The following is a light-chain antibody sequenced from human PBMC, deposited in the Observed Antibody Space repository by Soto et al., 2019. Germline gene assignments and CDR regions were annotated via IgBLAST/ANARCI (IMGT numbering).Light chain of an antibody. CDR1: TGAVTSGHF. V-gene: IGLV7-46*01. CDR3: LLSYSGAWV. CDR2: DTS. J-gene: IGLJ3*02. Sequence: QAVVTQEPSLTVSPGGTVTLTCGSSTGAVTSGHFPYWFQQKPGQAPRALLYDTSNKHSWTPARFSGSLLGGKAALTLSGAQPEDEAEYYCLLSYSGAWVFGGGTKLTAL.